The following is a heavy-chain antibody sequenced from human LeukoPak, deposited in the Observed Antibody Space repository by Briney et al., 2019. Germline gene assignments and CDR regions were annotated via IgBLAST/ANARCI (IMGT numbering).Heavy chain of an antibody. CDR3: ARDFNDIVVTNYFDY. Sequence: ASVKVSCKASGYTFTSYDINWVRQATGQGLEWMGWMNPNSGNTGYAQKFQGRVTITRNTSISTAYMELSSLRSEDTAAYYCARDFNDIVVTNYFDYWGQGTLVTVSS. V-gene: IGHV1-8*03. D-gene: IGHD5-12*01. CDR1: GYTFTSYD. CDR2: MNPNSGNT. J-gene: IGHJ4*02.